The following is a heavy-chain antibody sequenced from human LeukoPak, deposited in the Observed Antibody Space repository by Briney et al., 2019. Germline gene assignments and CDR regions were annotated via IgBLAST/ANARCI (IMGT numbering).Heavy chain of an antibody. D-gene: IGHD3-10*01. CDR2: ISGSGGST. Sequence: GGSLRLSCAASGFTFSSYAMSWVRQAPGKGLEWVSAISGSGGSTYYADSVKGRFTISRDNSKNTLYLQMNSLRAEDTAVYYCAHFAGGRFGELSYYFDYWGQGTLVTVSS. CDR3: AHFAGGRFGELSYYFDY. J-gene: IGHJ4*02. CDR1: GFTFSSYA. V-gene: IGHV3-23*01.